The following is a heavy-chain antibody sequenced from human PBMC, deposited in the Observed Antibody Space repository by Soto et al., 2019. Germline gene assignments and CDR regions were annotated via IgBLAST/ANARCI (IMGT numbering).Heavy chain of an antibody. V-gene: IGHV4-31*03. Sequence: QVQLQESGPGLVKPSQTLSLTCTVSGGSISSGGYYWSWIRQHPGKGLEWIGYIYYSGSTYYNPSVKSGVIISADMSTNQFSLKPSSVTAAHSYVYYSASFHRAAGPFDYWGQGTLVTVSS. D-gene: IGHD6-13*01. CDR3: ASFHRAAGPFDY. CDR2: IYYSGST. CDR1: GGSISSGGYY. J-gene: IGHJ4*02.